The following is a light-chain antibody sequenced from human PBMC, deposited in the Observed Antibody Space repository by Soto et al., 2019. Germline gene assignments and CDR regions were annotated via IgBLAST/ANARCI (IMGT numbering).Light chain of an antibody. Sequence: EIVLTQSPGTLSLSPGERATISCRASQSISSSHLAWYQQKPGQAPRLLIYGASSRATGVPDRFSGSGSGTDFTVTISRLEPEDFAVYYCHQYSQSPPWTFGQGTKWIS. CDR2: GAS. CDR1: QSISSSH. V-gene: IGKV3-20*01. J-gene: IGKJ1*01. CDR3: HQYSQSPPWT.